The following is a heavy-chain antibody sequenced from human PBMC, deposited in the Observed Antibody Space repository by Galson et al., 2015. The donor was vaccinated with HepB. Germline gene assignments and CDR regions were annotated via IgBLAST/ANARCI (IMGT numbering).Heavy chain of an antibody. Sequence: SLRLSCAASGFTFSSYWMNWVRQTPGKGLEWVAKIKQDGSEKYYVDSVRGRFTISRDNAKNSLCLQMNSLRAEDTAVYYCARDSSLLGSGLPPGVAAADSPPTMFFDNWGQGTLVTVSS. D-gene: IGHD6-13*01. CDR1: GFTFSSYW. V-gene: IGHV3-7*03. CDR3: ARDSSLLGSGLPPGVAAADSPPTMFFDN. J-gene: IGHJ4*02. CDR2: IKQDGSEK.